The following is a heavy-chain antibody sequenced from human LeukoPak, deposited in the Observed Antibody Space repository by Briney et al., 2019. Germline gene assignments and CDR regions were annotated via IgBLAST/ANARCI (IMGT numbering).Heavy chain of an antibody. CDR1: GFTFDDYA. V-gene: IGHV3-9*01. CDR2: ISWNSGSI. D-gene: IGHD3-10*01. Sequence: GGSLRLSCAASGFTFDDYAMHWVRQAPGKGLEWVSGISWNSGSIGYADSVKGRFTISRDNAKNSLYLQMNSLRAEDTALYYCAKDIVSRGSGSYYCCYYGMDVWGQGTTVTVSS. CDR3: AKDIVSRGSGSYYCCYYGMDV. J-gene: IGHJ6*02.